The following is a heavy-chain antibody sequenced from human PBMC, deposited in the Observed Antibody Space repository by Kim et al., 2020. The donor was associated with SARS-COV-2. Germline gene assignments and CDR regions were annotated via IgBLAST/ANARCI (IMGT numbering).Heavy chain of an antibody. J-gene: IGHJ4*02. Sequence: GGSLRLSCAASGFTFSAYAMHWIRHAPGRGLEWVAILTHDGKKSHHIDSVKGRFTITRDISKHSLYLDMSDLRPEDTAMYYCARDGAGAAQYWGQGTLLIVSS. V-gene: IGHV3-30*04. CDR1: GFTFSAYA. D-gene: IGHD1-26*01. CDR3: ARDGAGAAQY. CDR2: LTHDGKKS.